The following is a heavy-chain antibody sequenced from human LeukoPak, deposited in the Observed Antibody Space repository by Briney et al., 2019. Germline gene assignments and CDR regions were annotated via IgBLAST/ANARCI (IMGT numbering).Heavy chain of an antibody. D-gene: IGHD3-22*01. CDR3: AKEVGYDSSGYDDY. Sequence: GGSLRLSCAASGFTFSSYAMSWVRQAPGKGLEWVSAISGSGGSTYYADSVKGRFTISRDNSKNTLYLQMNSLRTEDTAVYYCAKEVGYDSSGYDDYWGQGTLVTVSS. V-gene: IGHV3-23*01. CDR2: ISGSGGST. CDR1: GFTFSSYA. J-gene: IGHJ4*02.